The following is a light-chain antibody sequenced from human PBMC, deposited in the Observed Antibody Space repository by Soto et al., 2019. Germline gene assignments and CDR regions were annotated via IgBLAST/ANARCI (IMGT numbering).Light chain of an antibody. V-gene: IGKV3-20*01. J-gene: IGKJ4*01. CDR3: RQYGRSLEFA. CDR1: QTVSTNF. CDR2: GAS. Sequence: IVLTQSPGTLSLSPGERATLSCRASQTVSTNFLAWYQEKPGRGPRLLIYGASTRATGAPARFSGSGSVTDFTLTISRLDTEDFAVYYCRQYGRSLEFAVGGGTKVEIK.